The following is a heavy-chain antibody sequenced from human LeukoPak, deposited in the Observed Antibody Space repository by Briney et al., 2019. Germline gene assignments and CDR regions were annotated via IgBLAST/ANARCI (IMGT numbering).Heavy chain of an antibody. CDR2: IIPIFGTA. CDR1: GGTFSSYA. V-gene: IGHV1-69*06. J-gene: IGHJ4*02. D-gene: IGHD3-10*01. CDR3: ARGSWFGEGGVVPTFDY. Sequence: SVKVSCKASGGTFSSYAISWVRRAPGQGLEWMGGIIPIFGTANYAQKFQGRVTITADKSTSTAYMELSSLRSEDTAVYYCARGSWFGEGGVVPTFDYWGQGTLVTVSS.